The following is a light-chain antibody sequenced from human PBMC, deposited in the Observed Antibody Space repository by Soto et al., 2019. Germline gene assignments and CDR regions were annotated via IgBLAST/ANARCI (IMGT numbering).Light chain of an antibody. V-gene: IGLV2-23*03. CDR3: CSYAGSSTFEV. Sequence: QSALTQPASVSGSPGQSITISCTGTSSDVGSYNLVSWYQQHPGKAPKLMIYEGSKRPSGVSNRFSGSKSGNTASLTISGRQAEDEADYYCCSYAGSSTFEVFGGGTQLTVL. CDR2: EGS. J-gene: IGLJ2*01. CDR1: SSDVGSYNL.